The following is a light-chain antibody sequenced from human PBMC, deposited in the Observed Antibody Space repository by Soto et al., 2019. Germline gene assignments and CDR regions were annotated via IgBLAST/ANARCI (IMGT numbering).Light chain of an antibody. CDR1: QGIRND. V-gene: IGKV1-6*01. J-gene: IGKJ1*01. Sequence: AIQMTQSPSSLSASVGDRVTITCRASQGIRNDLGWYQQKPGKAPKLLIYAASSLQSGVPSRFSGSGSGTDFTPTISNMQPEDFATYFCLQDYIYPGTFGQGTKV. CDR3: LQDYIYPGT. CDR2: AAS.